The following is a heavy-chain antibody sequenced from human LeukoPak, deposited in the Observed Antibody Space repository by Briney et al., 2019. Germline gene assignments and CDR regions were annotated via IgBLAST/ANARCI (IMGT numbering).Heavy chain of an antibody. CDR2: ISWDGGST. Sequence: GGSLRLSCAASGFTFDDYTMHWVRHAPGKGLEWVSLISWDGGSTYYADSVKGRFTISRDNSKNSLYLQMNSLRTEDTALYYCAKDLDRGGLGYCSSTSCYEDPGYDYWGQGTLVTVSS. J-gene: IGHJ4*02. CDR1: GFTFDDYT. V-gene: IGHV3-43*01. D-gene: IGHD2-2*01. CDR3: AKDLDRGGLGYCSSTSCYEDPGYDY.